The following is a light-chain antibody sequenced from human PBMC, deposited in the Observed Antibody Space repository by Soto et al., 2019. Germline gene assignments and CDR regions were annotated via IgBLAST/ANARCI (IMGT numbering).Light chain of an antibody. CDR2: DVN. CDR3: SSYTGTSTFV. V-gene: IGLV2-14*01. Sequence: QSVLTQPAAVSGSPGQPITISCTGTSSDVGGYDYVSWYQQLPGKAPKLMIYDVNNRPSGVSNRFSGSKSGNPASLTISGLQAEDEADYYCSSYTGTSTFVFGGGTKVTVL. J-gene: IGLJ1*01. CDR1: SSDVGGYDY.